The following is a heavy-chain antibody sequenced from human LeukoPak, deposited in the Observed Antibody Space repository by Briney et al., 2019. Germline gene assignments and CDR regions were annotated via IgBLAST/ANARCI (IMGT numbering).Heavy chain of an antibody. D-gene: IGHD1-26*01. Sequence: ISGSCPTTSYAVSVKGRFTLSRDNSNTTLYLQMHSLRAEDTAVYYCAKDRRYWQLHHPFDIWGQGTMVTVSS. CDR3: AKDRRYWQLHHPFDI. V-gene: IGHV3-23*01. CDR2: ISGSCPTT. J-gene: IGHJ3*02.